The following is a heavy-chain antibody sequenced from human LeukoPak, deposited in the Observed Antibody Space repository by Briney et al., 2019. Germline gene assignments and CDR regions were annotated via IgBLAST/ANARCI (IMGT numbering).Heavy chain of an antibody. D-gene: IGHD3-3*01. J-gene: IGHJ4*02. CDR1: GGSLTNITYY. CDR3: ASLSLEGTSGSRLYFDY. CDR2: IFYSGSA. V-gene: IGHV4-39*01. Sequence: PSETLSLTCVVSGGSLTNITYYWGWIRQPPGKGLEWIGSIFYSGSAHHNPSLTSRVTISVDTSKNQFSLKLSSVTATDTAVYYCASLSLEGTSGSRLYFDYWGQGILVTVSS.